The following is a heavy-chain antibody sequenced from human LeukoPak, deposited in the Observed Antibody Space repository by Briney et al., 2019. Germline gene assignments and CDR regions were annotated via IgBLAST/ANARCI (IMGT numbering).Heavy chain of an antibody. CDR1: GFTFSSYW. D-gene: IGHD6-13*01. CDR2: IEQDGREK. CDR3: TRDEAAATN. Sequence: PGGSLRLSCAGSGFTFSSYWMSWIRQAPGEGPEWVANIEQDGREKHYVDSVKGRFTISRDNAKSSLYLQMNSLRAEDTAVYYCTRDEAAATNWGQGTLVTVSS. J-gene: IGHJ4*02. V-gene: IGHV3-7*01.